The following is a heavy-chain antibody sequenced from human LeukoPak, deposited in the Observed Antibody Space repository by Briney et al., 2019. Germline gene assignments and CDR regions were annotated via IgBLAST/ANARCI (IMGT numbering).Heavy chain of an antibody. CDR1: GYSFTSFW. V-gene: IGHV5-51*01. Sequence: PGESLKISCKGSGYSFTSFWIGWVRQMPGKGLEWMGIIYPGDSDTRYSPSFQGQVTISAGKSINTAYLQWSSLKASDTAMYYCARHDSCSSTSCYFDYWGQGTLVTVSS. J-gene: IGHJ4*02. CDR2: IYPGDSDT. CDR3: ARHDSCSSTSCYFDY. D-gene: IGHD2-2*01.